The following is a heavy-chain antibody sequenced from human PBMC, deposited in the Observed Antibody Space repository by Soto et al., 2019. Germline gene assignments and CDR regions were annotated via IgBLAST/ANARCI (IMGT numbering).Heavy chain of an antibody. Sequence: SETLSLTCTVSGGYISSYYWSWIRQPPGKGLEWIGYIYYSGSTNYNPSLKSRVTISVDTSKNQFSLNLSSVTAADTAVYYCARVWGYYFDYWGQGTLVTVSS. CDR3: ARVWGYYFDY. V-gene: IGHV4-59*01. J-gene: IGHJ4*02. CDR1: GGYISSYY. D-gene: IGHD3-16*01. CDR2: IYYSGST.